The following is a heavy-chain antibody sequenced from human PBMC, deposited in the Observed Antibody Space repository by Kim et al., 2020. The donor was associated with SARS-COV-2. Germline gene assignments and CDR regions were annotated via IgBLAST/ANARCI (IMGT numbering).Heavy chain of an antibody. CDR1: GFTFSSYA. CDR2: ISGSGGST. Sequence: GGSLRLSCAASGFTFSSYAMSWVRQAPGKGLEWVSAISGSGGSTYYADSVKGRFTISRDNSKNTLYLQMNSLRAEDTAVYYCAKDIGSGYCSSTSCYGFDYWGQGTLVTVSS. J-gene: IGHJ4*02. V-gene: IGHV3-23*01. D-gene: IGHD2-2*01. CDR3: AKDIGSGYCSSTSCYGFDY.